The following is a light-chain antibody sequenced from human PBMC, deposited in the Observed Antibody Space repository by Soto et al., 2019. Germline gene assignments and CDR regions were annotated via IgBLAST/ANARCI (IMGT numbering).Light chain of an antibody. V-gene: IGKV3-15*01. Sequence: EIVLTQSPATLSVSPGERATLSCRASQSISSSLAWYQQQPGRAPRLLIYHASTRAAGIPARFSGSGSGTEFTLTISSLESEDFAGYYCQQYYNWPPGTFGQGTKVEIK. J-gene: IGKJ1*01. CDR3: QQYYNWPPGT. CDR1: QSISSS. CDR2: HAS.